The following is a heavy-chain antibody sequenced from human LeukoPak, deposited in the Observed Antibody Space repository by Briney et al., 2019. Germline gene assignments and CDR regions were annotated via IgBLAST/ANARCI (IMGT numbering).Heavy chain of an antibody. D-gene: IGHD3-10*01. CDR1: GFTFSSNY. J-gene: IGHJ3*02. CDR2: IYSGGST. Sequence: GGSLRLSCAASGFTFSSNYMSWVRQAPGKGLEWVSVIYSGGSTYYPDSVKGRFTISRDNSKNTLYLQMNSLRAEDTAVYYCARSIRYNGSGLNAFDIWGQGTMVTVSS. V-gene: IGHV3-53*01. CDR3: ARSIRYNGSGLNAFDI.